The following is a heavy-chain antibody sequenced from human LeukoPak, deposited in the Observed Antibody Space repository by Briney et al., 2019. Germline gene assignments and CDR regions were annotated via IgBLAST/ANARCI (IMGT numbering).Heavy chain of an antibody. CDR3: AKGRSPDFGWSNVYYFDY. D-gene: IGHD3-9*01. V-gene: IGHV3-23*01. J-gene: IGHJ4*02. Sequence: GGSLRLSCADSGFTFSNYAMSWVRQTPGKGLEWVSFISGSDTSTAYADSVKGRFSISRDNSKNTLYLQMKSLRVEYTAIYYCAKGRSPDFGWSNVYYFDYWGQGTQVTVSS. CDR1: GFTFSNYA. CDR2: ISGSDTST.